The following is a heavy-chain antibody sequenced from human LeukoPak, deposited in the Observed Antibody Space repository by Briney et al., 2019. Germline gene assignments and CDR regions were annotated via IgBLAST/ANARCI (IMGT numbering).Heavy chain of an antibody. V-gene: IGHV1-18*01. Sequence: ASVKVSSTASGYTFTSYGISWVRQAPGQGLEWMGWISAYNGNTNYAQKLQGRVTMTTDTSTSTAYMELRSLRSDDTAVYYCAREFYDSSGYPQAFDYWGQGTLVTVSS. CDR3: AREFYDSSGYPQAFDY. CDR2: ISAYNGNT. D-gene: IGHD3-22*01. CDR1: GYTFTSYG. J-gene: IGHJ4*02.